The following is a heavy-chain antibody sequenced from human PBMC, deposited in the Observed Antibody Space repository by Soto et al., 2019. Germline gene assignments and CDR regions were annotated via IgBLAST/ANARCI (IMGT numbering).Heavy chain of an antibody. Sequence: SRPTLVNPTETLTLTCTVSGFSLSNARMGVSWIRQPPGKALEWLAHIFSNDEKSYSTSLKSRLTISKDTSKSQVVLTMTNMAPVETATYYCARIELLGYCSSTSCDEFDPWGQGTPGTVSS. CDR1: GFSLSNARMG. D-gene: IGHD2-2*01. CDR3: ARIELLGYCSSTSCDEFDP. J-gene: IGHJ5*02. CDR2: IFSNDEK. V-gene: IGHV2-26*01.